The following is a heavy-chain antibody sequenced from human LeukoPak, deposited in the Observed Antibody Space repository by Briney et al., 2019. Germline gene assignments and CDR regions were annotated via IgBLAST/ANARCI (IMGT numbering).Heavy chain of an antibody. J-gene: IGHJ6*03. CDR1: GFIFNSHE. V-gene: IGHV3-48*03. Sequence: PGGSLRLSCTASGFIFNSHEMNWVRQGPRKGLEWIASISHSGNTIYYTDSLKGRFTISRDNANNLLFLQMSSLRAEDTAVYFCAGLRRAYYYYMDVWGKGTTVTVSS. CDR3: AGLRRAYYYYMDV. CDR2: ISHSGNTI.